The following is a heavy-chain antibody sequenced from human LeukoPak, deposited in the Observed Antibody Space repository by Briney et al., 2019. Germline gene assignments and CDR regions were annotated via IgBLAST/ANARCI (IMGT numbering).Heavy chain of an antibody. Sequence: GGSLRLSCAASGFTFCSYSMNWVRQATGKGLEWVSYISSTSSTIYYADSVKGRFTVSKDNAKNSLYLQMNSLRAEDTAVYYCARVSFPRYYDILTGYYPDAFDIWGQGTMVTVSS. D-gene: IGHD3-9*01. J-gene: IGHJ3*02. CDR2: ISSTSSTI. V-gene: IGHV3-48*04. CDR3: ARVSFPRYYDILTGYYPDAFDI. CDR1: GFTFCSYS.